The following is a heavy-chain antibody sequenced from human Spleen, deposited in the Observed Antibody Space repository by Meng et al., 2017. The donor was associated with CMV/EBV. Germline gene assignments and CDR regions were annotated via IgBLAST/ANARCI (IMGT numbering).Heavy chain of an antibody. CDR3: ARDSPIEYSSSSLYYYYGMDV. J-gene: IGHJ6*02. V-gene: IGHV3-48*03. CDR2: IISSGSTI. D-gene: IGHD6-6*01. Sequence: GESLKISCAASGFTFSSYEMNWVRQALGKGLEWVSYIISSGSTIYYAVSVKGRCTISRDNAKNSLYLQMNSLRAEDTAVYYCARDSPIEYSSSSLYYYYGMDVWGQGTTVTVSS. CDR1: GFTFSSYE.